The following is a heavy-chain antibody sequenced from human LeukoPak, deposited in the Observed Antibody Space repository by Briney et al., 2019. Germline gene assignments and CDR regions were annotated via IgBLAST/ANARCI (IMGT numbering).Heavy chain of an antibody. CDR3: ARGPLGGAGYYYYGMDV. Sequence: GASVKVSCKASGYTFTSYDINWVRQATGQGLEWMGWMNPNSGNIGYAQKFQGRVTMTRNTSISTAYMELSSLRSEDTAVYYCARGPLGGAGYYYYGMDVWGQGTTVTASS. V-gene: IGHV1-8*01. CDR2: MNPNSGNI. J-gene: IGHJ6*02. CDR1: GYTFTSYD.